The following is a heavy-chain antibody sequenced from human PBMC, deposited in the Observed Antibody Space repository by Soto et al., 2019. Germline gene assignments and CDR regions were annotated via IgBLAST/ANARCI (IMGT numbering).Heavy chain of an antibody. V-gene: IGHV3-23*01. D-gene: IGHD2-15*01. CDR3: AKDQGYCSGGSCSLDAFDI. CDR2: ISGSGGST. J-gene: IGHJ3*02. Sequence: GGSLRLSCAASGFTFSSYAMSWVRQAPGKGLEWVSAISGSGGSTYYADSVKGRFTISRDNSKNTLYLQMNSLRAEDTAVYYCAKDQGYCSGGSCSLDAFDIWGQGTMVTVSS. CDR1: GFTFSSYA.